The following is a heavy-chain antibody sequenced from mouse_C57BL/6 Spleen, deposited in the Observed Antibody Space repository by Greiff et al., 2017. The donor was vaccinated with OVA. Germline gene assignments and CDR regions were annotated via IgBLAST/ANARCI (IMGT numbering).Heavy chain of an antibody. J-gene: IGHJ4*01. Sequence: EVKLLESGPELVKPGASVKIPCKASGYTFTDYNMDWVKQSHGKSLEWIGDINPNNGGTIYNQKFKGKATLTVDKSSSTAYMELRSLTSEDTAVYYCARGGLITTVVEDAMDYWGQGTSVTVSS. V-gene: IGHV1-18*01. D-gene: IGHD1-1*01. CDR2: INPNNGGT. CDR3: ARGGLITTVVEDAMDY. CDR1: GYTFTDYN.